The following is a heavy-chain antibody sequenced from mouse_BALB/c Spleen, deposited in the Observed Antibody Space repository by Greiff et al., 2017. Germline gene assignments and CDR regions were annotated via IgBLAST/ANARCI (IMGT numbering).Heavy chain of an antibody. CDR1: GYTFTSYW. CDR3: AREQNYYGSSYRYAMDY. D-gene: IGHD1-1*01. Sequence: VKLQESGAELAKPGASVKMSCKASGYTFTSYWMHWVKQRPGQGLEWIGYINPSTGYTEYNQKFKDKATLTADKSSSTAYMQLSSLTSEDSAVYYCAREQNYYGSSYRYAMDYWGQGTSVTVSS. V-gene: IGHV1-7*01. CDR2: INPSTGYT. J-gene: IGHJ4*01.